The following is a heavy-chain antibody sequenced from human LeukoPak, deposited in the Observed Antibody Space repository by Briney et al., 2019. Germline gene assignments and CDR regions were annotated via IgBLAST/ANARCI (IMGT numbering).Heavy chain of an antibody. CDR3: ARGRRGSYLAY. D-gene: IGHD1-26*01. CDR2: IKQDGSEK. J-gene: IGHJ4*02. V-gene: IGHV3-7*01. Sequence: GGSLRLSCAASGLTFSSYWMSWVRQAPGKGLEWVANIKQDGSEKYYVDSVKGRFTISRDNAKNSLYLQMNSLRAEDTAVYYCARGRRGSYLAYWGQGTLVTVSS. CDR1: GLTFSSYW.